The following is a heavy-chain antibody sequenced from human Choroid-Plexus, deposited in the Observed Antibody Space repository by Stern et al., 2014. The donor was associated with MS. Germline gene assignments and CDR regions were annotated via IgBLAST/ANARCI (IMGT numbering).Heavy chain of an antibody. CDR2: ISYDGSDK. Sequence: VQLVESGGGVAQPGRPLILSCAASGFTFSNFGMHWVRQAPGKGLKWVALISYDGSDKYYADSVKGRFTIFRDNSKNTLYMHMNSLRAEDTAVYYCAKDRQWSTYFFDYWGQGSLVTVSS. J-gene: IGHJ4*02. CDR3: AKDRQWSTYFFDY. CDR1: GFTFSNFG. V-gene: IGHV3-30*18. D-gene: IGHD2-15*01.